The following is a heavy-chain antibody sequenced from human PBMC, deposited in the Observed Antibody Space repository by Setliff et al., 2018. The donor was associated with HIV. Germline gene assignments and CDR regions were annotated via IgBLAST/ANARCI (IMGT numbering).Heavy chain of an antibody. CDR2: IYHHRTT. V-gene: IGHV4-38-2*01. Sequence: SETLSLTCAVSGYSISSGYYWGWIRQPPGKGLEWIGNIYHHRTTYYYPSLKGRVTISLDTPNNQFSLNLNSVTAADTAVYYCARGGPTVAFGLDVWGQGTTVTV. CDR1: GYSISSGYY. J-gene: IGHJ6*02. CDR3: ARGGPTVAFGLDV. D-gene: IGHD4-17*01.